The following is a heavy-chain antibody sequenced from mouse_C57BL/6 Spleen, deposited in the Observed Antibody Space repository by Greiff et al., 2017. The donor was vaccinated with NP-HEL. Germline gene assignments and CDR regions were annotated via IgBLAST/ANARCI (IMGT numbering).Heavy chain of an antibody. V-gene: IGHV1-54*01. Sequence: VQLQQSGAELVRPGTSVKVSCKASGYAFTNYLIEWVKQRPGQGLEWIGVINPGSGGTNYNEKFKGKATLTADKSSSTAYMQLSSLTSEDSAVYCCARDGGPLWYFDVWGTGTTVTVSS. CDR3: ARDGGPLWYFDV. CDR1: GYAFTNYL. D-gene: IGHD3-3*01. J-gene: IGHJ1*03. CDR2: INPGSGGT.